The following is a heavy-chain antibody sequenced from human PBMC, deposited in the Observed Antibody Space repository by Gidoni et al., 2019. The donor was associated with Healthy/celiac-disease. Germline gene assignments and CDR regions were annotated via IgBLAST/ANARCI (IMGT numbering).Heavy chain of an antibody. CDR1: GGSISSSSYY. CDR3: ARDRVPALRQNYYGSGSYLGGLDY. J-gene: IGHJ4*02. V-gene: IGHV4-39*07. CDR2: IYYSEST. Sequence: QLQLQESGSGLVKPSETLSLTCTVSGGSISSSSYYWGWIRQPPGKGLEWIGSIYYSESTYYNPSLKSRVTISVDTSKNQFSLKLSSVTAADTAVYYCARDRVPALRQNYYGSGSYLGGLDYWGQGTLVTVSS. D-gene: IGHD3-10*01.